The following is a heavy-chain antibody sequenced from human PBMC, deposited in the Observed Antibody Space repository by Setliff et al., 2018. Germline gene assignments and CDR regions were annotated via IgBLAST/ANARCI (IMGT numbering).Heavy chain of an antibody. CDR2: IKGRNDGLAT. V-gene: IGHV3-15*07. D-gene: IGHD3-16*01. Sequence: GESLKISCAASGFTFSTAWMNWVRQAPGKGLEWVGRIKGRNDGLATDYAAPVKGRFTISRDDSKNTLYLQMNSLKTEDTAVYYCTTDPSPTFGGVIGAAFDFWGQGTMVTVSS. CDR3: TTDPSPTFGGVIGAAFDF. CDR1: GFTFSTAW. J-gene: IGHJ3*01.